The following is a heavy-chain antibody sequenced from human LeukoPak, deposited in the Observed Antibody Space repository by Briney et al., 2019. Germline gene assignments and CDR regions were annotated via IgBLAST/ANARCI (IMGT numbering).Heavy chain of an antibody. CDR3: ARHGRHSHPPAAY. CDR1: GYSFTSYW. J-gene: IGHJ4*02. Sequence: GESLKISCKGSGYSFTSYWIGWVRQMPGKGLEWMGIIYPGDSDTRYSPSFQGKVTISSDKSIRTAYLQWSGLKASDNAMYYCARHGRHSHPPAAYWGQGTLVTVSS. V-gene: IGHV5-51*01. D-gene: IGHD4-11*01. CDR2: IYPGDSDT.